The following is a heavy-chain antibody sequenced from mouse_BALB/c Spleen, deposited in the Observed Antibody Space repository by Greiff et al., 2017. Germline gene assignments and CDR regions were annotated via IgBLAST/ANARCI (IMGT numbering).Heavy chain of an antibody. CDR3: ARGYGNPAWFAY. V-gene: IGHV14-3*02. CDR2: IDPANGNT. CDR1: GFNIKDTY. J-gene: IGHJ3*01. Sequence: DVQLQESGAELVKPGASVKLSCTASGFNIKDTYMHWVKQRPEQGLEWIGRIDPANGNTKYDPKFQGKATITADTSSNTAYLQLSSLTSEDTAVYYCARGYGNPAWFAYWGQGTLVTVSA. D-gene: IGHD2-1*01.